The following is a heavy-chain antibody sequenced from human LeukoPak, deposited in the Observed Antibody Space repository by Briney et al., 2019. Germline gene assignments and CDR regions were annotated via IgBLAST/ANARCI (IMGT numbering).Heavy chain of an antibody. J-gene: IGHJ3*02. CDR1: GGSIRSNNYY. CDR3: ARDLYSSRTNDAFVI. V-gene: IGHV4-39*07. Sequence: PSETLSLTCTVSGGSIRSNNYYWGRIRQPPGKGLEWVGSFYYHGSTYYNPSLKSRVTISVDTSKNQFSLKLSSVTAADTAVYYCARDLYSSRTNDAFVIWSQGTMVTVSS. CDR2: FYYHGST. D-gene: IGHD6-13*01.